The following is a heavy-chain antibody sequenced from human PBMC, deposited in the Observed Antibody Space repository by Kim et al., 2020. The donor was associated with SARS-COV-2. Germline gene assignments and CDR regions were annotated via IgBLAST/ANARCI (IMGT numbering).Heavy chain of an antibody. Sequence: EDSGRGRFTDARDNAKDTLYLQMNSLRAEDAAVYYCVGCYDSSGNYGLDYWGQGTLVTVSS. CDR3: VGCYDSSGNYGLDY. D-gene: IGHD3-22*01. J-gene: IGHJ4*02. V-gene: IGHV3-74*01.